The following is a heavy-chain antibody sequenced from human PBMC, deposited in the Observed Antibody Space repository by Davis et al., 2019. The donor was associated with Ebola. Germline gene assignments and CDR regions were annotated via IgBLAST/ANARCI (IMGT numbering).Heavy chain of an antibody. Sequence: HSQTLSLTCAISGDSVSSAGWNWIRQSPSRGLEWLGRTYYNSKWYNDYAVSVKSRIIISPDTSKNQFSLQLNSVTPEDTAVYYCARGWLRAGMDVWGEGTTVTVSS. J-gene: IGHJ6*04. CDR2: TYYNSKWYN. CDR1: GDSVSSAG. CDR3: ARGWLRAGMDV. V-gene: IGHV6-1*01. D-gene: IGHD5-18*01.